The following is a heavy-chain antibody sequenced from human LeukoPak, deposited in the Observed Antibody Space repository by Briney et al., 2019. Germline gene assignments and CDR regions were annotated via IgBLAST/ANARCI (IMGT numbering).Heavy chain of an antibody. CDR2: IKQDGSEK. V-gene: IGHV3-7*03. D-gene: IGHD4-17*01. CDR3: ARNGDYVQEDNWFDP. J-gene: IGHJ5*02. CDR1: GFTFSSYW. Sequence: GGSLRLSCAASGFTFSSYWMSWVRQAPGKGLEWVANIKQDGSEKYYVDSVKGRFTISRDNAKNSLYLRMNSLRSEDTAVYYCARNGDYVQEDNWFDPWGQGTLVTVSS.